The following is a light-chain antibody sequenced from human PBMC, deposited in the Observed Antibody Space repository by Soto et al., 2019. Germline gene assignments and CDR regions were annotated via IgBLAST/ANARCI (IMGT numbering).Light chain of an antibody. V-gene: IGKV1-33*01. J-gene: IGKJ5*01. CDR1: QNINNY. CDR3: QQYENLPT. Sequence: DIQITQSPSSLSSSVGDRVSRTVQASQNINNYLNWYQQKPGRAPKLLIYDASNLEAGVPSRFRGSGSGTDFTFTISRLQPEDIATYYCQQYENLPTFGQGTRLEIK. CDR2: DAS.